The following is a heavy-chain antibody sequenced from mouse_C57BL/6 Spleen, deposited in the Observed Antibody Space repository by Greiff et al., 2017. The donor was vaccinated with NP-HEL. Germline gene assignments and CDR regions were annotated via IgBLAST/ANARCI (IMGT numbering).Heavy chain of an antibody. CDR2: IYPGSGST. J-gene: IGHJ2*01. Sequence: VQLQQPGAELVKPGASVKMSCKASGYTFTSYWITWVKQRPGQGLEWIGDIYPGSGSTNYNEKFKSKATLTVDTSSSTAYMQRSSLTSEDSAVYYCARPPYYYGSSPFDYWGQGTTLTVSS. CDR1: GYTFTSYW. D-gene: IGHD1-1*01. V-gene: IGHV1-55*01. CDR3: ARPPYYYGSSPFDY.